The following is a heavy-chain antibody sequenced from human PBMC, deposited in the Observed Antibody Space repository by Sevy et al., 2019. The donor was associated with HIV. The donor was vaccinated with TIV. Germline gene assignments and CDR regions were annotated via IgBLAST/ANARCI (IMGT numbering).Heavy chain of an antibody. CDR1: GFTFDDYT. J-gene: IGHJ4*02. V-gene: IGHV3-43*01. Sequence: GGSLRLSCAASGFTFDDYTMHWVRQAPGKDLEWVSLISWDGGSTYYADSVKGRFTIPRDNSKNSLYLQMISLRTEDTALYYCAKDATGIAVAGIDYWGQGTLVTVSS. CDR3: AKDATGIAVAGIDY. D-gene: IGHD6-19*01. CDR2: ISWDGGST.